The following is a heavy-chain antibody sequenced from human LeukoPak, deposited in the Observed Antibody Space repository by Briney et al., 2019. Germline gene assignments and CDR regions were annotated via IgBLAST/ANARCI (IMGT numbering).Heavy chain of an antibody. CDR2: IYHSETA. Sequence: PSETLSLTCAVSGYSISSGCYWGWVRQPPGKGLEWIGSIYHSETAYYNPSLKSRVTISIDTSKNQFSLKLSSVTAADTAVYYCAREFYDSSGYTDYWGQGTLVTVSS. CDR1: GYSISSGCY. J-gene: IGHJ4*02. D-gene: IGHD3-22*01. V-gene: IGHV4-38-2*02. CDR3: AREFYDSSGYTDY.